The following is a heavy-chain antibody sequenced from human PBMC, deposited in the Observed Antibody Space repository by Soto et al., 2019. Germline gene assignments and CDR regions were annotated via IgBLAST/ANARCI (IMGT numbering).Heavy chain of an antibody. CDR3: AREPTVTTAGYDAFDM. V-gene: IGHV4-31*03. Sequence: QVQLQESGPGLVKPSQTLSLTCSVSGGSITSNTYYWSWIRQHPGKGLEWIGYIYISGITYYNPSLKIRVTISIFTSKNQFSLQLNSVTAADTAVYYCAREPTVTTAGYDAFDMWGQGTRVTVSA. CDR1: GGSITSNTYY. J-gene: IGHJ3*02. CDR2: IYISGIT. D-gene: IGHD4-17*01.